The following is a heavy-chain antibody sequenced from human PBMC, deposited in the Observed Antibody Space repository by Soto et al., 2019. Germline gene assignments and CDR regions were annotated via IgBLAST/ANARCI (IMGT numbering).Heavy chain of an antibody. Sequence: GASVKVSCKASGGTFSSYTISWVRQAPGQGLGWMGRIIPILGIANYAQKFQGRVTITADKSTSTAYMELSSLRSEDTAVYYCARILSWKQYFFDYWGQGTLVTVSS. CDR1: GGTFSSYT. CDR2: IIPILGIA. CDR3: ARILSWKQYFFDY. J-gene: IGHJ4*02. D-gene: IGHD3-10*01. V-gene: IGHV1-69*02.